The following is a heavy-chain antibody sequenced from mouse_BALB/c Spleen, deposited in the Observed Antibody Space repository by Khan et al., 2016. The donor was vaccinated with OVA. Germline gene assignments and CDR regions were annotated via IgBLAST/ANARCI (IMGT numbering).Heavy chain of an antibody. CDR3: AISPGYYCSHSFAY. CDR1: GFTFSNYA. CDR2: ISSGGSFT. J-gene: IGHJ2*02. V-gene: IGHV5-9-3*01. D-gene: IGHD1-1*01. Sequence: EVQLQESGGGLVQPGGSLKLSCAASGFTFSNYAMSWVRQTPEKRLEWVATISSGGSFTYYPDSVKGRFTISRDNAKNTLYLQMGSLRSEDTAMSYCAISPGYYCSHSFAYWGHGTSLTASS.